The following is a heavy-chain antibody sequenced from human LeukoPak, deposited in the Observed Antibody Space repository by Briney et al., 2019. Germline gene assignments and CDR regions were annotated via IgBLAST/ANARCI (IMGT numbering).Heavy chain of an antibody. D-gene: IGHD2-15*01. J-gene: IGHJ4*02. Sequence: GESLTLSCAASRFTFSSYAMSWVRQAPGKGLEWVSAISGSGGSTYYTDAVKGRFTISRDNSKNTLYLQMNSLRAEDTAVYYCAKIETATCSVDWGEGTLVTVSS. V-gene: IGHV3-23*01. CDR3: AKIETATCSVD. CDR2: ISGSGGST. CDR1: RFTFSSYA.